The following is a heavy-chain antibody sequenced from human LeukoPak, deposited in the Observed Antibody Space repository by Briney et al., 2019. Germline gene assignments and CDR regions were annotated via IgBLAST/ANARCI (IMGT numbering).Heavy chain of an antibody. CDR2: INPSGGST. CDR1: GYTFTSYD. CDR3: ARVRVCGGDCSYYYGMDV. D-gene: IGHD2-21*02. J-gene: IGHJ6*02. V-gene: IGHV1-46*01. Sequence: GASVKVSCKASGYTFTSYDINWVRQATGQGLEWMGIINPSGGSTSYAQKFQGRVTMTRDTSTSTVYMELSSLRSEDTAVYYCARVRVCGGDCSYYYGMDVWGQGTTVTVSS.